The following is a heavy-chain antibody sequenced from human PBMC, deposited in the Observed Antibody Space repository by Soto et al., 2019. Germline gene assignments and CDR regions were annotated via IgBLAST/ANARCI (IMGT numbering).Heavy chain of an antibody. Sequence: ESLKISCKGSGYSFAGYWITWLRQKPGKGLEWMGRIDPSDSQTYYSPSFRGHVTISVTKSITTVFLQWSSLRASDTAMYYCARQRYDSDTGPNFQYYFDSWGQGTPVTVSS. CDR2: IDPSDSQT. CDR3: ARQRYDSDTGPNFQYYFDS. CDR1: GYSFAGYW. J-gene: IGHJ4*02. D-gene: IGHD3-22*01. V-gene: IGHV5-10-1*01.